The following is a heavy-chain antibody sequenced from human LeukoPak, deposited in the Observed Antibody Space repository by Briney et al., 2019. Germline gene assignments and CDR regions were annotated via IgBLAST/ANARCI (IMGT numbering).Heavy chain of an antibody. CDR3: ARHGTIVVVPAAIEG. Sequence: SETLSLTCTVSGGSISSYYWSWIRQPPGKGLEWIGYIHYSGATNYNPSLKSRVTMSVDTSKNQFSLKLSSVTAADTAVYYCARHGTIVVVPAAIEGWGQGTLVTVSS. CDR1: GGSISSYY. J-gene: IGHJ4*02. V-gene: IGHV4-59*08. CDR2: IHYSGAT. D-gene: IGHD2-2*02.